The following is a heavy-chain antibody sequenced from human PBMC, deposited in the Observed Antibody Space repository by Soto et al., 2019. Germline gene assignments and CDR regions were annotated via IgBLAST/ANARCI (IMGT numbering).Heavy chain of an antibody. CDR2: ISYDGSNK. J-gene: IGHJ4*02. D-gene: IGHD5-12*01. V-gene: IGHV3-30*18. Sequence: QVQLVESGGGVVQPGRSLRLSCAASGFTFSSYGMHWVRQAPGKGLEWVAVISYDGSNKYYADSVKGRFTISRDNSKNTLYLQMNSLRAEDTAVYYCAKDRIRRATAAAFWGQGTLVTVSS. CDR1: GFTFSSYG. CDR3: AKDRIRRATAAAF.